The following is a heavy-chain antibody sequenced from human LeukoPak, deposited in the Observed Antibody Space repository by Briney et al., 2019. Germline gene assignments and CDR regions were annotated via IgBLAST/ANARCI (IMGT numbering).Heavy chain of an antibody. J-gene: IGHJ4*02. CDR2: ISSSGSTI. CDR3: ARVARSWYDY. D-gene: IGHD6-13*01. CDR1: GFTFSSYE. V-gene: IGHV3-48*03. Sequence: GGSLRLSCAASGFTFSSYEMNWVRQAPGKGLEWVSYISSSGSTIYYADSVKGRFTISRDNAKNSLYLQMNSLRAGDTAVYYCARVARSWYDYWGQGTLVTVSS.